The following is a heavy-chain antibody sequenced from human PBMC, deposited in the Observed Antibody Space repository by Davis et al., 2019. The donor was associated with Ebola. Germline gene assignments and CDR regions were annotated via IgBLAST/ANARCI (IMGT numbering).Heavy chain of an antibody. J-gene: IGHJ4*02. V-gene: IGHV3-7*03. Sequence: GESLKISCAASGFTFSSYWMSWVRQAPGKGLEWVANIKQDGSEKYYVDSVKGRFTISRDNAKNSLYLQMNSLRAEDTAVYYCAREAMVRGVIIMDYWGQGTLVTVSS. D-gene: IGHD3-10*01. CDR2: IKQDGSEK. CDR3: AREAMVRGVIIMDY. CDR1: GFTFSSYW.